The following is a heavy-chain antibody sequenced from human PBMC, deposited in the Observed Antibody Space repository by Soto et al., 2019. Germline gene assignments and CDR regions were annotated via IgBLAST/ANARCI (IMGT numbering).Heavy chain of an antibody. V-gene: IGHV3-33*01. J-gene: IGHJ6*02. D-gene: IGHD1-26*01. CDR1: GFTFSNYG. CDR2: IWHDGNNK. Sequence: VGSLRLSGAASGFTFSNYGMHWVRQARGKGLEWVAIIWHDGNNKYYADSVRGRFIISRDNSKNRLYLQMNSLRAEDTAVYYCASDLVGASDSYGLDVWGQGTPVTVSS. CDR3: ASDLVGASDSYGLDV.